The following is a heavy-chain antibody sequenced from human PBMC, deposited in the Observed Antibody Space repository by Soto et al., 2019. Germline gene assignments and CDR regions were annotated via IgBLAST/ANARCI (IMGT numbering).Heavy chain of an antibody. J-gene: IGHJ3*02. D-gene: IGHD6-19*01. CDR2: INWNSGSI. CDR3: AKGHSSGWLAAFDI. CDR1: GFTLDDYA. Sequence: SLRLSCAASGFTLDDYAMHWVRQAPGKGLEWVSGINWNSGSIGYADSVKGRFTISRDNAKNSLYLQMISLRDEDTALYYCAKGHSSGWLAAFDIWGQGTMVTVSS. V-gene: IGHV3-9*01.